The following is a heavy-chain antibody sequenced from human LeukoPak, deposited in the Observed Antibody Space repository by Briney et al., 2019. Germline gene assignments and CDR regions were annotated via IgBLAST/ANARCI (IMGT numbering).Heavy chain of an antibody. CDR2: ISSSSSSI. V-gene: IGHV3-21*01. CDR3: ARGGGGSYGRMSHYYYGMDV. Sequence: PGGSLRLSCAASGFTFSSYSMNWVRQAPGKGLEWVSSISSSSSSIYYADSVKGRFTISRNNAKNSLYLQMNSLRAEDTAVYYCARGGGGSYGRMSHYYYGMDVWGQGTTVTVSS. D-gene: IGHD1-26*01. CDR1: GFTFSSYS. J-gene: IGHJ6*02.